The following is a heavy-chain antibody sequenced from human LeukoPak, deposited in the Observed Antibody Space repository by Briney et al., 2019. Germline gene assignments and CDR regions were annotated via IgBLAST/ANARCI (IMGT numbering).Heavy chain of an antibody. D-gene: IGHD4-17*01. Sequence: GGSLRLSCAASGFTFSSYDMHWVRQATGKGLEWDSAICTAGDTYYPGSVKGRFTISRENAKNPLYLQMNSLRAGDTAVYYCARDQGVATVTPSYYYYYGMDVWGQGTTVTVSS. V-gene: IGHV3-13*01. CDR3: ARDQGVATVTPSYYYYYGMDV. J-gene: IGHJ6*02. CDR2: ICTAGDT. CDR1: GFTFSSYD.